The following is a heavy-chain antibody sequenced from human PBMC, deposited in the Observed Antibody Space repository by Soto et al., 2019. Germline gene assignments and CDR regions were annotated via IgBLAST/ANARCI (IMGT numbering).Heavy chain of an antibody. J-gene: IGHJ4*02. CDR3: ARHPNGFTDGYDN. CDR1: GGSSISGRYN. V-gene: IGHV4-39*01. D-gene: IGHD1-1*01. CDR2: VFHTGTA. Sequence: SETLSLTCTVSGGSSISGRYNWGWVRQPPGKGLEWMASVFHTGTAYYNLSLSSRATISVDTSKNQFSLRLTSLTAADTALYYCARHPNGFTDGYDNWGQELLVTVAS.